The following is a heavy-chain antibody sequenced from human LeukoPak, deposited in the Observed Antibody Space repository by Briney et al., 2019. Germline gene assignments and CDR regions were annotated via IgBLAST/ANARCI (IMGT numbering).Heavy chain of an antibody. Sequence: GGSLRLSCAASGFMFSGYWMSWVRQAPGKGLEWVANINQDGSEKYYVDSVKGRFTISRDNAKNSLFFEMNSLRVEDTSVYYCARDFKNSGWGSDYWGQGTLVTVSS. CDR3: ARDFKNSGWGSDY. D-gene: IGHD6-19*01. V-gene: IGHV3-7*04. CDR2: INQDGSEK. CDR1: GFMFSGYW. J-gene: IGHJ4*02.